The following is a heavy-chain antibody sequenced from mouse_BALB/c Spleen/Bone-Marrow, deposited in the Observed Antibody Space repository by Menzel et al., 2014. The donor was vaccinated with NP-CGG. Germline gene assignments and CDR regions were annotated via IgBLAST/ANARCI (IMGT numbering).Heavy chain of an antibody. CDR3: TNTIGNAY. CDR1: GCTFSSYW. J-gene: IGHJ3*01. D-gene: IGHD2-1*01. CDR2: ILPGSGRT. Sequence: VQLQRSGAELMKPGASVKISCKATGCTFSSYWIEWVKQRPGHGLEWIGEILPGSGRTNYNEKFKGKATFTADTSSTTAYMQLSSPTSEDPAVYYCTNTIGNAYWGRGTLVTVSA. V-gene: IGHV1-9*01.